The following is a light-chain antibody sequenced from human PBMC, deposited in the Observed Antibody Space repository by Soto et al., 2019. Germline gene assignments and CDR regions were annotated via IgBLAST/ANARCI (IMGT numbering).Light chain of an antibody. CDR1: QAINTY. V-gene: IGKV1-39*01. Sequence: DIQMTQSPSFLSASVGDRVTISCRASQAINTYINWYQQKPGKAPKLLIYGTSDLQNGVPSRFSGGGSGTDFTLTISSLQPEDFATYYCQQSYSTLLITFGQGTRLEV. J-gene: IGKJ5*01. CDR2: GTS. CDR3: QQSYSTLLIT.